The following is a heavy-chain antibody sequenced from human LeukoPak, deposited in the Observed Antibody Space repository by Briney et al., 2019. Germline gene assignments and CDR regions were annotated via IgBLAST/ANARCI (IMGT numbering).Heavy chain of an antibody. CDR1: GGSISSYY. CDR3: ARLIAAAGITHRGWNCYFDY. D-gene: IGHD6-13*01. J-gene: IGHJ4*02. Sequence: SQTLSLTCTVSGGSISSYYCSWIRQPPGKGLEWIGYIYYSGSNTNNPSLRSGVPISVDTSKNQFSLKLSSVTAADTAVYYCARLIAAAGITHRGWNCYFDYWGQGTLVTVSS. V-gene: IGHV4-59*01. CDR2: IYYSGSN.